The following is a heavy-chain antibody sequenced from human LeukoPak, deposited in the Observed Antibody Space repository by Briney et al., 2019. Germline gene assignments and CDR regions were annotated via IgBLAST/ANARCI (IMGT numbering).Heavy chain of an antibody. Sequence: ASVKVSCKASGYTFTSYAMHWVRQAPGQRLEWMGWINAGNGNTKYSQKFQGRVTITRDTSASTAYMEQSSLRSEDTAVYYCARGRYSSGWYYFDYWGQGTLVTVSS. V-gene: IGHV1-3*01. D-gene: IGHD6-19*01. CDR3: ARGRYSSGWYYFDY. CDR2: INAGNGNT. CDR1: GYTFTSYA. J-gene: IGHJ4*02.